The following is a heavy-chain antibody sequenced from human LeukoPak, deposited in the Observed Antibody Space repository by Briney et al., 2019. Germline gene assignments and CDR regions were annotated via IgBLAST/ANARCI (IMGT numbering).Heavy chain of an antibody. J-gene: IGHJ3*02. D-gene: IGHD4-23*01. CDR1: GGSFSGYY. Sequence: SETLSLTCAVYGGSFSGYYWSWIRQPPGKGLEWIGEINHSGSTYYNPSLKSRVTISVDTSKNQFSLKLSSVTAADTAVYYCATPYGGNPNAFDIWGQGTMVTVSS. CDR3: ATPYGGNPNAFDI. V-gene: IGHV4-34*01. CDR2: INHSGST.